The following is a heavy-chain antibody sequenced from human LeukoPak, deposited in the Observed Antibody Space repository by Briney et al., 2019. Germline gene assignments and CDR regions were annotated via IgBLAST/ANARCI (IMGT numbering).Heavy chain of an antibody. CDR3: ARLPGRYSSSDY. D-gene: IGHD6-6*01. J-gene: IGHJ4*02. V-gene: IGHV4-34*01. Sequence: SETLSLTCAVYGGSFSGYYWSWIRQPPGKGLEWIGEINHSGSTNYNPSLKSRVTISVDTSKNQFSLKLSSVTAADTAVYYCARLPGRYSSSDYWGQGTLATVSS. CDR2: INHSGST. CDR1: GGSFSGYY.